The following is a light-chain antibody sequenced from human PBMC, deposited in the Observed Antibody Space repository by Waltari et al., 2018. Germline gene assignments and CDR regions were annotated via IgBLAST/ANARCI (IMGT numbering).Light chain of an antibody. CDR2: SNN. CDR3: ATWEVVTV. J-gene: IGLJ3*02. V-gene: IGLV1-47*01. Sequence: QSVLTPPPSASGTPGQRVTISCSGTSSNIGSHSVYWYQQLPGMAPQLLIYSNNQRPSGVPHLFSGSKSGTSASLAISGLRSEDETDYYCATWEVVTVFGGGTKLTVL. CDR1: SSNIGSHS.